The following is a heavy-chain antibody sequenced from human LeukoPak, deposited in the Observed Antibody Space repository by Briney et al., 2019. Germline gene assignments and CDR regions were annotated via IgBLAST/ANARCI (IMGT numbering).Heavy chain of an antibody. CDR3: ARELNRKFDD. CDR1: GFTFSSYW. CDR2: INPDGSSP. V-gene: IGHV3-74*01. Sequence: VGSLRLSCAASGFTFSSYWMHWVRQAPGKGLVWVSHINPDGSSPFYADSVKGRFTISRDNAENTLYLQMNSLRAEDTAVYYCARELNRKFDDWGQGTLVTVSS. J-gene: IGHJ4*02. D-gene: IGHD1-14*01.